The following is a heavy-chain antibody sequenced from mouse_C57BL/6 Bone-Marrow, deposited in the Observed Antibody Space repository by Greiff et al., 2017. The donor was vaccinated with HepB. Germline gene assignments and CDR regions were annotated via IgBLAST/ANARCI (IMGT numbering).Heavy chain of an antibody. CDR1: GYTFTSYW. V-gene: IGHV1-7*01. CDR2: INPSSGYT. J-gene: IGHJ3*01. Sequence: QVQLQQSGAELAKPGASVKLSCKASGYTFTSYWMHWVKQRPGQGLEWIGYINPSSGYTKYNQKFKDKATLTADKSSSTAYMQLSSLTYEDSADYNCASYDGRGAGWVAYCGQGTLVTVSA. D-gene: IGHD2-3*01. CDR3: ASYDGRGAGWVAY.